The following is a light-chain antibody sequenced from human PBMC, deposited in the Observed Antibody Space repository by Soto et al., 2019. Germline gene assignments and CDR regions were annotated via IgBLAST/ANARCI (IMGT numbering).Light chain of an antibody. CDR3: QQSYTFPWT. CDR2: AAS. J-gene: IGKJ1*01. CDR1: QSISTF. Sequence: DIQMTQSPSSLSASVGDRVTITCRASQSISTFLSWYQHMPGKAPKLLIYAASSLRSGVPSRFSGSGSGTDFTLTISSLQPEDFANYYCQQSYTFPWTFGQGTKVEIK. V-gene: IGKV1-39*01.